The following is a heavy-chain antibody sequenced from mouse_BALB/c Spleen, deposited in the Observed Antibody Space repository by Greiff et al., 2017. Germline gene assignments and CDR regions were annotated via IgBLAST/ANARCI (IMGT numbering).Heavy chain of an antibody. CDR1: GFTFSDYY. V-gene: IGHV5-4*02. D-gene: IGHD1-2*01. CDR2: ISDGGSYT. CDR3: ASSPSTARFDV. Sequence: EVMLVESGGGLVKPGGSLKLSCAASGFTFSDYYMYWVRQTPEKRLEWVATISDGGSYTYYPDSVKGRFTISRDNAKNNLYLQMSSLKSEDTAMYYCASSPSTARFDVWGAGTTVTVSS. J-gene: IGHJ1*01.